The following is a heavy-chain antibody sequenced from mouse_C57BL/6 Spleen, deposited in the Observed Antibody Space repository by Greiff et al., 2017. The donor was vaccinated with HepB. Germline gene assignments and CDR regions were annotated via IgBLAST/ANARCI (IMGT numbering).Heavy chain of an antibody. D-gene: IGHD1-1*01. J-gene: IGHJ3*01. CDR1: GYTFTSYW. CDR2: IHPNSGST. Sequence: VQLQQPGAELVKPGASVKLSCKASGYTFTSYWMHWVKQRPGQGLEWIGMIHPNSGSTNYNEKFKSKATLTVDKSSSTAYMQLSSLTSEDSAVYYCARDYGSSPTFAYWGQGTLVTVSA. V-gene: IGHV1-64*01. CDR3: ARDYGSSPTFAY.